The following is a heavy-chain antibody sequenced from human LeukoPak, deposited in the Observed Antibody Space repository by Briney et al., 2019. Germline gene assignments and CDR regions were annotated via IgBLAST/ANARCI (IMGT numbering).Heavy chain of an antibody. J-gene: IGHJ4*02. Sequence: PGGSLRLSCAASGFTFKSHWMHWVRQSPGKGLVWVSRLSTDSTRENYADSVKGRFTVSRDNAKNTLYRQLNSLRVDDTAVYYCARGERRGPLDYWGQGTLVTVSS. CDR2: LSTDSTRE. D-gene: IGHD1-1*01. CDR1: GFTFKSHW. V-gene: IGHV3-74*01. CDR3: ARGERRGPLDY.